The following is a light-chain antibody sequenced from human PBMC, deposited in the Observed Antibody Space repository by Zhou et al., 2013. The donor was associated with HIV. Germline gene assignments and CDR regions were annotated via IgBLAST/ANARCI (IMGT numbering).Light chain of an antibody. CDR2: DVS. J-gene: IGKJ5*01. CDR1: QSVSSN. CDR3: QQRRQWPIT. V-gene: IGKV3D-11*03. Sequence: EIVLTQSPGTLSLSPGERATLSCWASQSVSSNLAWYQQKPGQAPRLLIYDVSNRATDIPARFSGSGSGTDFTLTISGLEPEDVGVYYCQQRRQWPITFGQGTRLVLK.